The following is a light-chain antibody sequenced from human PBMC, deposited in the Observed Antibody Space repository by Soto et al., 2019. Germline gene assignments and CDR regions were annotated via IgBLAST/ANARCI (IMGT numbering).Light chain of an antibody. Sequence: IVLTQSPGTLSLFPGERATLSCRATQTVSRNYLAWYQQKPGEAPRLLIYIASSRATGIPDRFSGSGYGTDFTLTSSRLEPEDFAVYYCQQYGTSPWTFGQGTKVEIK. J-gene: IGKJ1*01. CDR3: QQYGTSPWT. CDR1: QTVSRNY. V-gene: IGKV3-20*01. CDR2: IAS.